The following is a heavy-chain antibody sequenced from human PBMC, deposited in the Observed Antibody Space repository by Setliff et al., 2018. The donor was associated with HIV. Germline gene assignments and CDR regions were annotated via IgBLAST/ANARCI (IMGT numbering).Heavy chain of an antibody. J-gene: IGHJ3*02. Sequence: PGESLKISCRGSAYSFTSYWIGWVRQMPGKGLEWMGIIYPGDSDTRYSTSFQGQVTISADKSISTAYLQWSSLKASDTAMYYCARFPPMLSGSYVRGAFDIWGQGTMVTVSS. D-gene: IGHD1-26*01. CDR2: IYPGDSDT. CDR3: ARFPPMLSGSYVRGAFDI. V-gene: IGHV5-51*01. CDR1: AYSFTSYW.